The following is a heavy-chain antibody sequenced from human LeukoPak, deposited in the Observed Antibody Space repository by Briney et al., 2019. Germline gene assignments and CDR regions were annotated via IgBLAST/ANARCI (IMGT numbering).Heavy chain of an antibody. Sequence: SSETLSLTCTVSGGSISSYYWSWIRQPPGKGLEWIGYIYYSGSTNYNPSLKSRVTISVYTSKNQFSLKLSSVTAADTAVYYCARHDLVVPAAPFDYWGQGTLVTVSS. CDR3: ARHDLVVPAAPFDY. D-gene: IGHD2-2*01. CDR2: IYYSGST. CDR1: GGSISSYY. V-gene: IGHV4-59*08. J-gene: IGHJ4*02.